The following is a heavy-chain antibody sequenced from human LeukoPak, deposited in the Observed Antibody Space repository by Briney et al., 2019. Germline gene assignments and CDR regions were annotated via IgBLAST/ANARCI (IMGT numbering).Heavy chain of an antibody. J-gene: IGHJ6*04. Sequence: SVKVSCKASGGTFSSYAISWVRQAPGQGLEWMGGIIPIFGTANYAQKFQGRVTITADESTSTAYMELSSLRSEDTAVYYCARDRDSSGWYEGAGYYYGMDVWGKGTTVTVSS. D-gene: IGHD6-13*01. CDR2: IIPIFGTA. V-gene: IGHV1-69*01. CDR3: ARDRDSSGWYEGAGYYYGMDV. CDR1: GGTFSSYA.